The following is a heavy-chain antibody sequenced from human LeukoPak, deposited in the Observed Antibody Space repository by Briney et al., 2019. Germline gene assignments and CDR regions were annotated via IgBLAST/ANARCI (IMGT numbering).Heavy chain of an antibody. J-gene: IGHJ6*03. CDR2: IYHSGGT. Sequence: PSETLSLTCTVSGYSISSGYYWGWIRQPPGKGLEWIGSIYHSGGTYYNPSLKSRVTISVDTSKNQFSLKMSSVTAADTAVYFCARQLYVSGSYYAPMDVWGKGTTVTISS. CDR3: ARQLYVSGSYYAPMDV. V-gene: IGHV4-38-2*02. D-gene: IGHD3-10*01. CDR1: GYSISSGYY.